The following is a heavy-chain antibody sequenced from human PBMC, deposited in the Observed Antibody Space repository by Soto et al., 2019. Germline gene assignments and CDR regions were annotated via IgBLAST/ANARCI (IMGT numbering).Heavy chain of an antibody. CDR1: GFTFSNAW. CDR3: TTEFTYYDILVVQGV. J-gene: IGHJ6*02. D-gene: IGHD3-9*01. V-gene: IGHV3-15*01. Sequence: EVQLVESGGGLVKPGGSLRLSCAASGFTFSNAWMSWVRQAPGKGLEWVGRIKSKTDGGTTDYAAPVKGRFTISRDDSKNTLYLQMNSLKTEDTAVYYCTTEFTYYDILVVQGVWGQGTTVTVSS. CDR2: IKSKTDGGTT.